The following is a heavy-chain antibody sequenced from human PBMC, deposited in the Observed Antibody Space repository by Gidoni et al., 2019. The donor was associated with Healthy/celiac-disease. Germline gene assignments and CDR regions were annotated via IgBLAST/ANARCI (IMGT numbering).Heavy chain of an antibody. D-gene: IGHD2-8*01. CDR2: ISYDGSNK. J-gene: IGHJ4*02. CDR3: ARAGVVLDY. V-gene: IGHV3-30*04. Sequence: QVQLVASGGGVVQPGRSLRLSCAASGFTFRSYAMHWVRQAPGKGLEWVAVISYDGSNKYYADSVKGRFTISRDNSKNTLYLQMNSLRAEDTAVYYCARAGVVLDYWGQGTLVTVSS. CDR1: GFTFRSYA.